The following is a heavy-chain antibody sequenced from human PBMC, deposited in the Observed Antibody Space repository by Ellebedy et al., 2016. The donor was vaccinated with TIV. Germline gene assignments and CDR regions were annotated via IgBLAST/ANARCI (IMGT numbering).Heavy chain of an antibody. CDR1: GFVFSSYT. Sequence: GESLKISCAASGFVFSSYTMWWVRQAPGKGLEWVSVIYSGGDTYYADSVKVRFTISRDNSNNTLYLQMNSLRAEDTAVYYCASKRFGYSSTWYRGWYFDLWGRGTLVTVSS. J-gene: IGHJ2*01. CDR3: ASKRFGYSSTWYRGWYFDL. CDR2: IYSGGDT. D-gene: IGHD6-13*01. V-gene: IGHV3-53*01.